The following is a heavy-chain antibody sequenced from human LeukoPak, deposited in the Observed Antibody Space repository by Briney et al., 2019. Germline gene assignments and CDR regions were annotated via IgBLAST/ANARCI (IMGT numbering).Heavy chain of an antibody. CDR1: GFTFSSHW. CDR3: ARGAARSHYYYMDV. CDR2: LRDDGSKI. V-gene: IGHV3-30*02. J-gene: IGHJ6*03. D-gene: IGHD6-13*01. Sequence: GGSLRLSCAASGFTFSSHWMSWVRQAPGKGLEWVAFLRDDGSKIYYADSMKGRFTISRDKPKNTLYLQMNSLRTEDTAVYYCARGAARSHYYYMDVWGKGTTVTISS.